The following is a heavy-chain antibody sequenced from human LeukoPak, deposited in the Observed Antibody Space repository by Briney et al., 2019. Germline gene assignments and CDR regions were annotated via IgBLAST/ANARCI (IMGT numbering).Heavy chain of an antibody. Sequence: ASVKVSCKVSGYTLTELSMHWVRQAPGKGLEWMGGFDPEDGETIYAQKFQGRVTMTEDTSTDTAYMELSSLRSEDTAVYYCATLMVTMIVVARNAFDIWGQGPMVTVSS. CDR1: GYTLTELS. CDR3: ATLMVTMIVVARNAFDI. V-gene: IGHV1-24*01. CDR2: FDPEDGET. J-gene: IGHJ3*02. D-gene: IGHD3-22*01.